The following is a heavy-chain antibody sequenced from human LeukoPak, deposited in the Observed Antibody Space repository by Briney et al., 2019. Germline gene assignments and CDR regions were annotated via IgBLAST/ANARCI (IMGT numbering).Heavy chain of an antibody. D-gene: IGHD3-22*01. J-gene: IGHJ4*02. CDR3: ARRAWYYDSSGALDY. Sequence: SETPSLTCTVSGGSISSYYWSWIRQPPGKGLEWIGYIYYSGSTNYNPSLKSRVTISVDTSKNQFSLKLSSVTAADTAVYYCARRAWYYDSSGALDYWGQGTLVTVSS. CDR1: GGSISSYY. V-gene: IGHV4-59*01. CDR2: IYYSGST.